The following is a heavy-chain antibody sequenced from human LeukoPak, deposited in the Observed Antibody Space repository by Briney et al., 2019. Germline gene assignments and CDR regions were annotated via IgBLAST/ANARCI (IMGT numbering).Heavy chain of an antibody. V-gene: IGHV3-9*01. D-gene: IGHD6-19*01. CDR2: ISWNSGSI. CDR1: GFTFDDYA. Sequence: PGGSLRLSCAASGFTFDDYAMHWVRQAPGKGLEWVSSISWNSGSIGYADSVKGRFTISRDNAKNSLYLQMNSLRAEDTALYYCAKDITRSSGTYYFGYWGQGTLVTVSS. CDR3: AKDITRSSGTYYFGY. J-gene: IGHJ4*02.